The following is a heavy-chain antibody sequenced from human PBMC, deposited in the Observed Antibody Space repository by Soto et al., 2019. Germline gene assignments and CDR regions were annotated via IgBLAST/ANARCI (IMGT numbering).Heavy chain of an antibody. CDR3: ARALSGSYPFDY. V-gene: IGHV3-13*01. J-gene: IGHJ4*02. D-gene: IGHD1-26*01. CDR2: IGTAGDT. CDR1: GFNFSSYD. Sequence: GGSLRLSCAASGFNFSSYDMHWVRQATGKGLEWVSAIGTAGDTYYPGSVKGRFTISRENAKNSLYLQMNSLGAGDTAVYYCARALSGSYPFDYWGQGTLVTVSS.